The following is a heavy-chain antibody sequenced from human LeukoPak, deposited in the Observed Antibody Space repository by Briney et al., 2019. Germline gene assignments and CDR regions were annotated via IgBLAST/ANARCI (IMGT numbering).Heavy chain of an antibody. D-gene: IGHD5-18*01. Sequence: GGSLRLSCAASGFTVSSNYMSWVRQAPRKGLEWVSVIYSGGSTYYADSVKGRFTISRDNSKNTLYLQMNSLRAEDTAVYYCAKDGYSYGFPYYFDYWGQGTLVTVSS. V-gene: IGHV3-53*01. CDR2: IYSGGST. J-gene: IGHJ4*02. CDR3: AKDGYSYGFPYYFDY. CDR1: GFTVSSNY.